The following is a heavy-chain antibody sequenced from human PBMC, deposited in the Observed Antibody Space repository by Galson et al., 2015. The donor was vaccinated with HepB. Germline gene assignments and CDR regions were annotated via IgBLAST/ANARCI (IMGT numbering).Heavy chain of an antibody. Sequence: SLRLSCAASGFTFSSYAIHWVRQAPGKGLEWVAVIWEDGHNKYYADSVKGRFTISRDDSKSTLYLQMNSLRVDDTAVYYCARDEVDYVGETYRHRFDYWGQGTQVTVSS. V-gene: IGHV3-33*01. CDR2: IWEDGHNK. CDR1: GFTFSSYA. CDR3: ARDEVDYVGETYRHRFDY. D-gene: IGHD3-16*02. J-gene: IGHJ4*02.